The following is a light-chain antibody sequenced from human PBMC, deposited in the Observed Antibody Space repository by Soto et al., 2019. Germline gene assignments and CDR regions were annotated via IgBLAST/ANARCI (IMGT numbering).Light chain of an antibody. Sequence: QSALTQPASVSGSPGQSITITCTGTRSDIGAYYFVSWYQQHPGEVPKLMLYDVSIRPSGVSHRFSGSKSGNTASLTISGLQAEDDADYYCTSWTTSTTMIFGGGTKLTVL. CDR2: DVS. CDR1: RSDIGAYYF. CDR3: TSWTTSTTMI. V-gene: IGLV2-14*03. J-gene: IGLJ2*01.